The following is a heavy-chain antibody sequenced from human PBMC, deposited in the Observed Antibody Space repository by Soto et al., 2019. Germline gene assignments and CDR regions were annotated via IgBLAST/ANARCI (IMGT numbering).Heavy chain of an antibody. CDR2: IYYSGST. J-gene: IGHJ4*02. Sequence: SETLSLTCTVSGGSISSYYWSWIRQPPGKGLEWIGYIYYSGSTNYNPSLKSRVTISVDTSKNQFSLKLSSVTAADTAVYYCARGRMVRGVTFDYWGQGPLVTVSS. CDR1: GGSISSYY. V-gene: IGHV4-59*01. D-gene: IGHD3-10*01. CDR3: ARGRMVRGVTFDY.